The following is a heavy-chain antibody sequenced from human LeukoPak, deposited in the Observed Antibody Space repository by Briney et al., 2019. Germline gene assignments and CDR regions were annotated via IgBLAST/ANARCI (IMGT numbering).Heavy chain of an antibody. CDR1: GFTFSSYA. V-gene: IGHV3-23*01. Sequence: SGGSLRLSCAASGFTFSSYAMSWVRQAPGKGLEWVSAISGSGGSTYYADSVKGRFTISRDNSKNTLYLQMNSLRAEDTAVYYCAKDEWLEQSYFDYWGQGTLVTVSS. J-gene: IGHJ4*02. CDR2: ISGSGGST. CDR3: AKDEWLEQSYFDY. D-gene: IGHD6-19*01.